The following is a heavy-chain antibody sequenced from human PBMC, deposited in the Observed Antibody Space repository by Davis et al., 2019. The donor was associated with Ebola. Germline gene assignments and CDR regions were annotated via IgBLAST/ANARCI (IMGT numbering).Heavy chain of an antibody. V-gene: IGHV4-39*01. CDR3: ASLNRYYYDSSGYSINAHFDY. CDR2: IYYSGST. J-gene: IGHJ4*02. CDR1: TFSSYA. Sequence: TFSSYAMSWVRQAPGKGLEWIGSIYYSGSTYYNPSLKSRVTISVDTSKNQFSLKLSSVTAADTAVYYCASLNRYYYDSSGYSINAHFDYWGQGTLVTVSS. D-gene: IGHD3-22*01.